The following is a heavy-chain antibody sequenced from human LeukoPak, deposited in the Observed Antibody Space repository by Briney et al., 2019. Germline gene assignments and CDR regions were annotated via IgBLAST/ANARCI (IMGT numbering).Heavy chain of an antibody. CDR3: ARDQLYCSGGYCYKDY. Sequence: GGSLRLSCAASGFTFSSYWMHWVRQAPGKGLVWVSRINSDGSSTSYADSVKGRFTISRDNAKNTLYLQMNSLRAEDTAVYYCARDQLYCSGGYCYKDYWGQGTLVTVSP. D-gene: IGHD2-15*01. CDR2: INSDGSST. V-gene: IGHV3-74*01. CDR1: GFTFSSYW. J-gene: IGHJ4*02.